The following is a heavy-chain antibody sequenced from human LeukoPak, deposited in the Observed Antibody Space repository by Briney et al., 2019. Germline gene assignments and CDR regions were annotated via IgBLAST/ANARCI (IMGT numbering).Heavy chain of an antibody. V-gene: IGHV4-34*01. CDR1: GGSFSGYY. Sequence: SETLSLTCAVHGGSFSGYYWSWIRQPPGKGLEWIGEINHSGSTNYNPSLKSRVTISVDTSKNQFSLKLSSVTAADTAVYYCAREFYYDSSGYLYYYYGMDVWGQGTTVAVSS. J-gene: IGHJ6*02. CDR3: AREFYYDSSGYLYYYYGMDV. D-gene: IGHD3-22*01. CDR2: INHSGST.